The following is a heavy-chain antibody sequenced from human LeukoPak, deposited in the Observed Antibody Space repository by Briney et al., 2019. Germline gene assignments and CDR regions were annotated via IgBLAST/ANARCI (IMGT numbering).Heavy chain of an antibody. CDR3: ASRKLGNDY. D-gene: IGHD7-27*01. CDR2: IYTSGST. CDR1: GGSISSGSYY. J-gene: IGHJ4*02. V-gene: IGHV4-61*02. Sequence: MTSETLSLTCTVSGGSISSGSYYWSWIRQPAGKGLEWIGRIYTSGSTNYNPSLRSRATISIDTSSNEFSLKLSSVTAADTAVYYCASRKLGNDYWGQGTLVTVSS.